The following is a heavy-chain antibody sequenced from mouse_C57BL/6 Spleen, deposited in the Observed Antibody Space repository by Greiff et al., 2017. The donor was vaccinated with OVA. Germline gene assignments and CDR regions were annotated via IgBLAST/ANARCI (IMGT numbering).Heavy chain of an antibody. Sequence: QVQLKQPGAELVMPGASVKLSCKASGYTFTSYWMHWVKQRPGQGLEWIGEIDPSDSYTNYNQKFKGKSTLTVDKSSSTAYMQLSSLTSEDSAVYYCARGDLTTERYFDVWGTGTTVTVSS. D-gene: IGHD1-1*01. CDR1: GYTFTSYW. CDR3: ARGDLTTERYFDV. J-gene: IGHJ1*03. CDR2: IDPSDSYT. V-gene: IGHV1-69*01.